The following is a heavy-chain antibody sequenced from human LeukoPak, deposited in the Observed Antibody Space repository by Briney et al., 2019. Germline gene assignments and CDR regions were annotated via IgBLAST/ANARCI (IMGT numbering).Heavy chain of an antibody. CDR1: GYSVSSGYY. J-gene: IGHJ4*02. CDR3: ARGDLIVGAPDFDY. Sequence: SETLSLTCTVSGYSVSSGYYWGWIRQPPGKGLEGIGIIYHSGSTYYNPSLKSRVNISVDTSKNQFSLKLSSVTAADTAVYYCARGDLIVGAPDFDYWGQGTLVTVSS. CDR2: IYHSGST. V-gene: IGHV4-38-2*02. D-gene: IGHD1-26*01.